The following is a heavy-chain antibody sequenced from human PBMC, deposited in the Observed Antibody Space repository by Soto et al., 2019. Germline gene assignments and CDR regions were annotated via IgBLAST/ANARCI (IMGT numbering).Heavy chain of an antibody. V-gene: IGHV1-18*01. D-gene: IGHD2-15*01. Sequence: QLMQSGAEVKKPGASVQVSCKASGYTFSSYHINWVRQVPGHGLEWLGWISAYNGNTKYAENLQGRVTMTTDTSTSTAYMEMRSLISDDTALYYCARGRYCASGSCASDYWGQGTLVTVSS. CDR1: GYTFSSYH. CDR3: ARGRYCASGSCASDY. CDR2: ISAYNGNT. J-gene: IGHJ4*02.